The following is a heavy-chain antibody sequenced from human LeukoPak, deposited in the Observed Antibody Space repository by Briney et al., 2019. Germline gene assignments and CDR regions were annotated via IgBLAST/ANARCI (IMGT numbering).Heavy chain of an antibody. Sequence: GGSLRLSCAASGFTFSDYYMSWIRQAPGKGLEWVSYISSSGSTIYYADSVKGRFTISRDNAKNSLYLQMNSLRAEDTTVYYCARALYYDSSGYLYYFDYWGQGTLVTVSS. D-gene: IGHD3-22*01. V-gene: IGHV3-11*01. CDR3: ARALYYDSSGYLYYFDY. CDR2: ISSSGSTI. CDR1: GFTFSDYY. J-gene: IGHJ4*02.